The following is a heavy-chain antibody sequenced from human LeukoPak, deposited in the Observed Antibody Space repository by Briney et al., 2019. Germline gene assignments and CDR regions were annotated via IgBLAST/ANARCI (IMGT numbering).Heavy chain of an antibody. CDR3: AKVGQLLWFGELFSPRYGMDV. CDR2: MNPNSGNT. Sequence: GASVKVSCKASGHTFTSYDINWVRQATGQGLEWMGWMNPNSGNTGYAQKFQGRVTMTRNTSISTAYMELSSLRSEDTAVYYCAKVGQLLWFGELFSPRYGMDVWGQGTTVTVSS. CDR1: GHTFTSYD. V-gene: IGHV1-8*01. D-gene: IGHD3-10*01. J-gene: IGHJ6*02.